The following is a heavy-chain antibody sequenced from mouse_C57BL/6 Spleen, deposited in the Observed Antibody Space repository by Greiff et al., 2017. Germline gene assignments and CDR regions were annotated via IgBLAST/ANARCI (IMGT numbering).Heavy chain of an antibody. D-gene: IGHD2-4*01. CDR2: ISYDGSN. CDR3: ARALYDYLYAMDY. Sequence: EVKLQESGPGLVKPSQSLSLTCSVTGYSITSGYYWNWIRQFPGNKLEWMGYISYDGSNNYNPSLKNRISITRDTSKNQFFLKLNSVTTEDTATYYCARALYDYLYAMDYWGQGTSVTVSS. J-gene: IGHJ4*01. V-gene: IGHV3-6*01. CDR1: GYSITSGYY.